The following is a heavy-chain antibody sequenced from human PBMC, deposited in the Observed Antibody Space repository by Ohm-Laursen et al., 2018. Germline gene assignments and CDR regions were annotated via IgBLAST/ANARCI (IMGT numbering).Heavy chain of an antibody. CDR3: ARGQGYHLSSPLSP. D-gene: IGHD2-2*01. J-gene: IGHJ5*02. CDR2: MNPNSGNT. Sequence: ASVKVSCKASGYTFTSYDINWVRQATGQGLEWMGWMNPNSGNTGYAQKFQGRVTMTRNTSISTAYMELSSLRSEDTAVYYCARGQGYHLSSPLSPWGQGTLVTVSS. V-gene: IGHV1-8*01. CDR1: GYTFTSYD.